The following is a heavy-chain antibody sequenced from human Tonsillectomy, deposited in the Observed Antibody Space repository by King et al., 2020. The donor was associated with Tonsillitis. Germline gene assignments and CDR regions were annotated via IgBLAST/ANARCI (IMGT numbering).Heavy chain of an antibody. CDR1: GDSISSGGYY. V-gene: IGHV4-31*01. J-gene: IGHJ4*02. CDR2: IYHSGST. D-gene: IGHD3/OR15-3a*01. Sequence: QLQESGPGLVKPSQTLSLTCTVSGDSISSGGYYWSWIRQHPGKGLEWIGYIYHSGSTYYNPSLNGLLTISIDTSENQFSLKLTSVTAADTAVYYCARESGTGTGYFDYWGQGTLVTVSS. CDR3: ARESGTGTGYFDY.